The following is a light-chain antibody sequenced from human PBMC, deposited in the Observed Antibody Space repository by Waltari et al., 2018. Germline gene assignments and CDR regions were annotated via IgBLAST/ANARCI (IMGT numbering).Light chain of an antibody. V-gene: IGKV3-20*01. J-gene: IGKJ1*01. Sequence: EIVLTQSPGTLSLSPGERATPFCRDSQSLTRALAWYQQKPGQAPRLLIYGTSSMATGIPDRFSGSGSGTDFSLTISRLEPEDFAVYYCQHYVRLPGTFRQGTKVEIK. CDR3: QHYVRLPGT. CDR1: QSLTRA. CDR2: GTS.